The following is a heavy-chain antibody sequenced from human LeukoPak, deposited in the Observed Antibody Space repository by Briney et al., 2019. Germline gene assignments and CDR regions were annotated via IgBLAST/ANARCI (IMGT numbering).Heavy chain of an antibody. D-gene: IGHD6-19*01. CDR3: ARGPTGYSSGWSESGGDY. V-gene: IGHV3-30-3*01. J-gene: IGHJ4*02. CDR2: ISYDGSNK. CDR1: GFTFSSYA. Sequence: PGRSLRLSCAASGFTFSSYAMHWVRQAPGKGLEWVAVISYDGSNKYYADSVKGRFTISRDHSKNTLYLQMNSLRAEDTAVYYCARGPTGYSSGWSESGGDYWGQGTLVTVSS.